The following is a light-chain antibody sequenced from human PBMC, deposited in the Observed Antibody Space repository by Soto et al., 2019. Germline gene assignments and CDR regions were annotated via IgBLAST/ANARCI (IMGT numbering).Light chain of an antibody. J-gene: IGLJ3*02. CDR2: YKSDSDN. V-gene: IGLV5-45*03. CDR3: VIWHGYGWV. CDR1: SGFDVGTYK. Sequence: QPVLTQPSSLSASPGASASLTCTLRSGFDVGTYKIYWYQQRPGSPPQYLLTYKSDSDNQHGSGVPSRISGSKDASAKAGTLHISGVQSDDEAEYYCVIWHGYGWVFGGGTKLTV.